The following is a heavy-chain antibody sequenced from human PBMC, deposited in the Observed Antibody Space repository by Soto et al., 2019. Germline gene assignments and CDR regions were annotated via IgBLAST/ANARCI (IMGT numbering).Heavy chain of an antibody. CDR2: IHSGGNT. Sequence: GGSLRLSCAASGLTVSNQYMTWVRQAPGKGLEWVSVIHSGGNTFYADSVKGRFTISRDNSKNTLYLQMNSLRAEDTAVYHCARNGRPSLYYYMDVWGKGTAVTVSS. V-gene: IGHV3-66*01. CDR3: ARNGRPSLYYYMDV. J-gene: IGHJ6*03. D-gene: IGHD2-8*01. CDR1: GLTVSNQY.